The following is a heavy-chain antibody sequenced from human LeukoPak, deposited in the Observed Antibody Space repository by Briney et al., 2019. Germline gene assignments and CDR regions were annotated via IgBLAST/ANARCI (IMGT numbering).Heavy chain of an antibody. Sequence: PSETLSLTCAVSGGSISSYYWSWIRQPPGRGLEWIGSIHYSGSTSYNSSLKSRVTISIDTSKNQFSLKLSSVTPADTAVYYCARGHLPTYYYYMDVWGKGTTVTVSS. J-gene: IGHJ6*03. V-gene: IGHV4-59*01. CDR1: GGSISSYY. CDR3: ARGHLPTYYYYMDV. CDR2: IHYSGST.